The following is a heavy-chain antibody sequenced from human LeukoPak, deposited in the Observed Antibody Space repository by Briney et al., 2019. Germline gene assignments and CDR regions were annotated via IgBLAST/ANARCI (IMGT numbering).Heavy chain of an antibody. V-gene: IGHV1-8*01. CDR3: ARITRPLRATTWFDP. J-gene: IGHJ5*02. D-gene: IGHD5-24*01. Sequence: GASVKVSCKASGYTFTSYDINGVREATGQGLEWMGWMNPNSGNTGYAQKFQGRVTMTRNTSISTAYMELSSLRSEDTAVYYCARITRPLRATTWFDPWGQGTLVTVSS. CDR1: GYTFTSYD. CDR2: MNPNSGNT.